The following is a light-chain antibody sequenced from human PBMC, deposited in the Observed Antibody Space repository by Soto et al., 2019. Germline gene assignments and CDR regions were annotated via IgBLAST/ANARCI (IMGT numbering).Light chain of an antibody. CDR1: PSISSW. Sequence: DIQMTQSPSTLSASVGDRVTITCRASPSISSWLAWYQQKPGKAPKLLIYKASSLESGVPSRFSGSGSGTEFTLPISSLQPDDFATYYCQQYNSDSWTVGQGTKVEI. CDR3: QQYNSDSWT. J-gene: IGKJ1*01. CDR2: KAS. V-gene: IGKV1-5*03.